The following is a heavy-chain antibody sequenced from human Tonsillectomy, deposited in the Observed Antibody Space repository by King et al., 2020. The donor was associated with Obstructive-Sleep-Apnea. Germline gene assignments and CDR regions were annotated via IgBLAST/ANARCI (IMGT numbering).Heavy chain of an antibody. D-gene: IGHD1-26*01. CDR1: GFTFSSYS. CDR3: AREFVRGSYYRGYYYYYGMDV. J-gene: IGHJ6*02. CDR2: ISSSSSTI. V-gene: IGHV3-48*04. Sequence: VQLVESGGGLVQPGGSLRLSCAASGFTFSSYSMNWVRQAPGKGLEWVSYISSSSSTIYYADSVKGRFTISRDNAKNSLYLQMNSLRAEDTAVYYCAREFVRGSYYRGYYYYYGMDVWGQGTTVTVSS.